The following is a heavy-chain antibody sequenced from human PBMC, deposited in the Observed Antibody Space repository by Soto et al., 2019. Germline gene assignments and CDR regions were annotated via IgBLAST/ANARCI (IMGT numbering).Heavy chain of an antibody. CDR1: GGSISSGDHY. D-gene: IGHD2-15*01. Sequence: QVQLQESGPGLVKPSQSLSLTCTVSGGSISSGDHYWSWIRQPPGKGLEWLGYIYYSGSTYYNPSLQSRLTMSLDTSKNQFSLNLSSVIAADTAVYYCARVVVVAATGGWFDPWGQGTLVTVSS. J-gene: IGHJ5*02. CDR3: ARVVVVAATGGWFDP. V-gene: IGHV4-30-4*01. CDR2: IYYSGST.